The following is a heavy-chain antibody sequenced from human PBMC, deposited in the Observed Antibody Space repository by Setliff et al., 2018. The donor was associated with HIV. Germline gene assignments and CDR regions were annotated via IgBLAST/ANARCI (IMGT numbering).Heavy chain of an antibody. Sequence: PSETLSLTCSVSGGSISSSTYYWGWIRQSPGKGLEWIGSIYYSGSTYYNPSLKSRATMSVDTSKNQFSLNLNSVTAADTAMYYCARRIDNSGTFPDKNWLDPWGKGTTVTVSS. CDR2: IYYSGST. D-gene: IGHD3-10*01. J-gene: IGHJ6*04. CDR1: GGSISSSTYY. V-gene: IGHV4-39*07. CDR3: ARRIDNSGTFPDKNWLDP.